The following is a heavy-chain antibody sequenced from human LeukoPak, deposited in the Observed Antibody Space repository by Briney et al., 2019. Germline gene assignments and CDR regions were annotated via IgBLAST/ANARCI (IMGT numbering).Heavy chain of an antibody. CDR2: FNTEDGKT. D-gene: IGHD6-13*01. CDR3: ARGDSLTFLDAFDM. J-gene: IGHJ3*02. CDR1: VYTLTEIS. Sequence: ASVTVSYTVSVYTLTEISMHWVRQAPGNGREGMGGFNTEDGKTVYAQKFQGTVTMTEDTSTDTAYMELSSLRSEDTAVYYCARGDSLTFLDAFDMWGQGTMVTVSS. V-gene: IGHV1-24*01.